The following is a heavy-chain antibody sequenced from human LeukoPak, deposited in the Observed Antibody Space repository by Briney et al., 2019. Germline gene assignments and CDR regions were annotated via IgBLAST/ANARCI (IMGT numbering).Heavy chain of an antibody. CDR1: GFTFSSYW. D-gene: IGHD4-17*01. CDR2: INSDGSST. V-gene: IGHV3-74*01. Sequence: GGSLRLSCAAAGFTFSSYWMHWVRQAPGKGLVWVSRINSDGSSTTYADSVKGRFTISRDNAKNTLYLQMISLRAEDTAVYYCTRGYGDLLNYWGQGTLVTVSS. CDR3: TRGYGDLLNY. J-gene: IGHJ4*02.